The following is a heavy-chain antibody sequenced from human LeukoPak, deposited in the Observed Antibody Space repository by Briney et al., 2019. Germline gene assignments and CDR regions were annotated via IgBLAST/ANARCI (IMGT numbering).Heavy chain of an antibody. V-gene: IGHV4-39*07. J-gene: IGHJ4*02. CDR2: IYYSGST. Sequence: PSETLSLTCTVSGGSISSSSYYWGWIRQPPGKGLEWIGSIYYSGSTYYNPSLKSRVTISVDTSKNQFSLKLRSVTAADTAVYYCAREGTEAYFDYWGQGTLVTVSS. CDR3: AREGTEAYFDY. CDR1: GGSISSSSYY.